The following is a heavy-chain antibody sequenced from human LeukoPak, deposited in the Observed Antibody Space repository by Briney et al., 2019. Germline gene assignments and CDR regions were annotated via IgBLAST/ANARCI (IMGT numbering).Heavy chain of an antibody. CDR1: GFTFSSYW. CDR2: IKQDGSEK. J-gene: IGHJ6*03. Sequence: GGSLRLSCAASGFTFSSYWMSWVRQAPGKGLEWVANIKQDGSEKYYVDSVKGRFTISRDNAKNSLYLQMNSLRAKDTAVYYCARGGGILTGYYTYYMDVWGKGTTVTVSS. D-gene: IGHD3-9*01. V-gene: IGHV3-7*01. CDR3: ARGGGILTGYYTYYMDV.